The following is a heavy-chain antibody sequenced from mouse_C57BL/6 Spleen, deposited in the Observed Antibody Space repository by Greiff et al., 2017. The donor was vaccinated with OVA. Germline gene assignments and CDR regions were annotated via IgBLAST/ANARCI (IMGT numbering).Heavy chain of an antibody. CDR3: ALDELLRYFDV. CDR2: KSYDGSN. Sequence: VQLKESGPGLVKPSQSLSLTCSVTGYSITSGYYWNWIRQFPGNKLEWMGYKSYDGSNNYNPSLKNRISITRDTSKNQFFLKLNSVTTEDTATYYCALDELLRYFDVWGTGTTVTVSS. CDR1: GYSITSGYY. J-gene: IGHJ1*03. V-gene: IGHV3-6*01. D-gene: IGHD1-1*01.